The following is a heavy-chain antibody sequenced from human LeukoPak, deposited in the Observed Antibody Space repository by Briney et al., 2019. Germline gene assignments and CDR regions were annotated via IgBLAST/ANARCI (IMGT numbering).Heavy chain of an antibody. V-gene: IGHV1-18*01. CDR2: ISAYDGNT. J-gene: IGHJ6*02. D-gene: IGHD2-2*01. CDR1: GYSFTSYG. CDR3: ARSGHIVVVPAANYYYYYGMDV. Sequence: ASVKVSCKASGYSFTSYGISWVRQAPGQGLEWMGWISAYDGNTNYAQKLQGRVTMTTDTSTSTAYMELRSLRSDDTAVYYCARSGHIVVVPAANYYYYYGMDVWGQGTTVTVSS.